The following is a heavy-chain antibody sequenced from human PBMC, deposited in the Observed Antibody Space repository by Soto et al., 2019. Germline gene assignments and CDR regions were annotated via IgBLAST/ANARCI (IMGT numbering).Heavy chain of an antibody. V-gene: IGHV1-18*01. CDR2: ISNYNGNT. D-gene: IGHD6-19*01. Sequence: ASVKVSCKASGYTFTNYGITWVRQAPGQGLEWMGWISNYNGNTNYAQMLQGRVTMTTDTSTSTAYMELTSLRSDDTAVYYCARAIGYSSGWYYFCFDPWGQGTLVTVSS. J-gene: IGHJ5*02. CDR3: ARAIGYSSGWYYFCFDP. CDR1: GYTFTNYG.